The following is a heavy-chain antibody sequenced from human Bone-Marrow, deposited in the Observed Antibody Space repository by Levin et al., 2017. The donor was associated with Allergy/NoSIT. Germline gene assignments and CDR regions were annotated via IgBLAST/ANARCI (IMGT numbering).Heavy chain of an antibody. D-gene: IGHD5-24*01. CDR1: GFTFSTYA. CDR2: ISGSGYTT. V-gene: IGHV3-23*01. J-gene: IGHJ6*02. Sequence: GGSLRLSCEASGFTFSTYALNWVRQAPGKGLEWVLAISGSGYTTYEADSVRGRFSMSRDNSKNTMYLHMSNLRVEDTAVYYCVKGPRAVPTIPSFFYGMDVWGQGTTVIVSS. CDR3: VKGPRAVPTIPSFFYGMDV.